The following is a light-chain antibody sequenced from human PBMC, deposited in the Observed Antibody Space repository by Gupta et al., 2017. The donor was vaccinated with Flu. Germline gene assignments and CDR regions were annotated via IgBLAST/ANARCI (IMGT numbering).Light chain of an antibody. CDR3: QQRSAWPIT. CDR1: QSVSTF. J-gene: IGKJ5*01. CDR2: DAS. Sequence: VLTQSPATLSFSPGDRVTLSCTASQSVSTFLGWYQQRPGQAPRLLIYDASKRATGVTARFGGSGSGTDFTLTISSLEPEDVGVYYCQQRSAWPITFGQGTRLDIK. V-gene: IGKV3-11*01.